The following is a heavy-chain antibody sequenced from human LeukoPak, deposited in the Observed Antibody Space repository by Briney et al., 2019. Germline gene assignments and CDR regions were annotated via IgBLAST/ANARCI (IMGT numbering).Heavy chain of an antibody. CDR1: GFTFSSYS. J-gene: IGHJ4*02. CDR2: ISSSSSTI. CDR3: ARDFGYDILTGIDY. D-gene: IGHD3-9*01. Sequence: GGSLRLSXAASGFTFSSYSMNWVRQAPGKGLEWVSYISSSSSTIYYADPVKGRFTISRDNAKNSLYLQMNSLRAEDTAVYYCARDFGYDILTGIDYWGQGTLVTVSS. V-gene: IGHV3-48*01.